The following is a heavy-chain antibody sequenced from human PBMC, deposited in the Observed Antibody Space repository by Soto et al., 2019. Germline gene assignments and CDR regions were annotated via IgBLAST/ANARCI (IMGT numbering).Heavy chain of an antibody. Sequence: EVQLVESGGGLVKPGGSLRLSCAASEFTFSTYTMNWVRQAPGKGLEWVSSISSSSTYIYYADSVKGRFTMSRDNAKNTLYLQMNSLRAEDTAVYYCAKAYNSGYYLSGFDYWGQGTLVTVSS. CDR1: EFTFSTYT. J-gene: IGHJ4*02. CDR3: AKAYNSGYYLSGFDY. V-gene: IGHV3-21*04. D-gene: IGHD3-22*01. CDR2: ISSSSTYI.